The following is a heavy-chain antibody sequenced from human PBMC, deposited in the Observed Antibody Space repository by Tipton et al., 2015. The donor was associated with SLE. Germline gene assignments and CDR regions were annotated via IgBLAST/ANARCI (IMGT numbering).Heavy chain of an antibody. V-gene: IGHV4-31*03. J-gene: IGHJ4*02. CDR3: AREYYGSGSYFDY. CDR2: IYYSGST. Sequence: TLSLTCTVSGGSISSGGYYWSWIRQHPGKGLEWIGYIYYSGSTYYNPSPKSRVTISVDTSKNQFSLKLSSVTAADTAVYYCAREYYGSGSYFDYWGQGTLVTVSS. D-gene: IGHD3-10*01. CDR1: GGSISSGGYY.